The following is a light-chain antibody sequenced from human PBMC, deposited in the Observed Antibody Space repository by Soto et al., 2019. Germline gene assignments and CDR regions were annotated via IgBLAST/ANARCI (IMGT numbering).Light chain of an antibody. Sequence: EIVLTQSPATLSLSPGERAILSCRTSQSVTIFLAWYQQKPGQAPRLLISDASNRATGVPARFRGSGSGTDFTLTISSLEPEDFAVYYCQQRSNWPITFGQGTRLEIK. CDR1: QSVTIF. V-gene: IGKV3-11*01. CDR3: QQRSNWPIT. J-gene: IGKJ5*01. CDR2: DAS.